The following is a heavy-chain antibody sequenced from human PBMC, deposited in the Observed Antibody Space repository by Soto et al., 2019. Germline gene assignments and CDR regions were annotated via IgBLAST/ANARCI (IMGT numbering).Heavy chain of an antibody. Sequence: GGSLRLSCAASGFTFSNYAMHWVRQAPGKGQECVAVISYNGGNRFYRDYVKGRFTISRDNSKNTVHLQIDSLRYEDAAVYYCARGDREDTAVVIGVRPGEYGVDVWGQGTTVTVSS. V-gene: IGHV3-30*04. CDR2: ISYNGGNR. J-gene: IGHJ6*02. CDR3: ARGDREDTAVVIGVRPGEYGVDV. CDR1: GFTFSNYA. D-gene: IGHD2-15*01.